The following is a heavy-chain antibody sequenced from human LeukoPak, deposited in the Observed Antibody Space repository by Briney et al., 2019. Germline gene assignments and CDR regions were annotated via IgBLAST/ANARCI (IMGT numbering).Heavy chain of an antibody. V-gene: IGHV4-59*01. CDR2: IYYSGST. J-gene: IGHJ6*03. CDR1: GGSISSYY. D-gene: IGHD5-18*01. CDR3: ARTTEGGYTYDYFYYYYMDV. Sequence: SETLSLTCTVSGGSISSYYWSWIRQPPGKGLEWIGYIYYSGSTNYNPSLRSRVTISVNTSKNQFSLKLSSVTAADTAVYYCARTTEGGYTYDYFYYYYMDVWGKGTTVTISS.